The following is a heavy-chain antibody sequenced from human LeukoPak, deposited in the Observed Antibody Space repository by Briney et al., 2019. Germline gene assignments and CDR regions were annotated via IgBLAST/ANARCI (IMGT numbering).Heavy chain of an antibody. D-gene: IGHD2-2*01. V-gene: IGHV3-15*01. CDR1: GFTFSSAW. J-gene: IGHJ4*02. Sequence: PGGSLRLSCAASGFTFSSAWMTWVRQAPGKGLEWVGHIKNKTNGETTDYAAPVKGRFIISRDDSKNTLYLQMNSLRTEDTAVYYCARGFCGSTNCYQGPFDFWGQGTLVTVSS. CDR3: ARGFCGSTNCYQGPFDF. CDR2: IKNKTNGETT.